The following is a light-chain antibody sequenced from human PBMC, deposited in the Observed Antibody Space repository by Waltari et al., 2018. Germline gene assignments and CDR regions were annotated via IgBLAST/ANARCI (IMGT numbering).Light chain of an antibody. CDR3: WSYVGGNTYWV. V-gene: IGLV2-11*01. Sequence: QSALAQPRSLSGSPGQSVAISCTGTRSDAGGSNFVSWYQQHPDTAPKLIIYDVNKRPSGVPDRFSGSKSGNTASLTISGLQAEDEAHYYCWSYVGGNTYWVFGGGTKLTVL. CDR1: RSDAGGSNF. CDR2: DVN. J-gene: IGLJ3*02.